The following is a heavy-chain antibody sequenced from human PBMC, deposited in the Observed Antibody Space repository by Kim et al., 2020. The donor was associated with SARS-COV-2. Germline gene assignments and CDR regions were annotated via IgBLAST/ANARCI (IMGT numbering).Heavy chain of an antibody. Sequence: GGSLRLSCAASGFTLSSYWMSWVRQAPGKGLEWVANIKQDGSEKYYVDSVKGRFTISRDNAKNSLYLQMNSLRAEDTAVYYCARTVTIFGVVAWFDPWG. J-gene: IGHJ5*02. V-gene: IGHV3-7*01. D-gene: IGHD3-3*01. CDR1: GFTLSSYW. CDR3: ARTVTIFGVVAWFDP. CDR2: IKQDGSEK.